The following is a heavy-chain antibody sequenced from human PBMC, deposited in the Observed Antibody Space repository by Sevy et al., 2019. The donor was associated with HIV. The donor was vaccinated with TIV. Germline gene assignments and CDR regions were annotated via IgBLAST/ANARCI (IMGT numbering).Heavy chain of an antibody. CDR3: TSVLGLDCSGGSCYRYYYYYYGMDV. J-gene: IGHJ6*02. V-gene: IGHV3-15*01. D-gene: IGHD2-15*01. Sequence: GGSLRLSCAASGFTFSNAWMSWVRQAPGKGLEWVGRIKSKTDGGTTDYAAPVKGRFTISRDDSKNTLYLQMNSLKTEDTAVYYWTSVLGLDCSGGSCYRYYYYYYGMDVWGQGTTVTVSS. CDR2: IKSKTDGGTT. CDR1: GFTFSNAW.